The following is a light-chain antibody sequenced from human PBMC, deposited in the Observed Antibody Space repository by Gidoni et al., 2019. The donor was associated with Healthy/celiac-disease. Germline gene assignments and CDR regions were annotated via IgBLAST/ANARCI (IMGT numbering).Light chain of an antibody. V-gene: IGKV1-39*01. CDR2: AAS. Sequence: DIQMTQSPSSLSASVGDSVTITCRASQSISSYLNWYQQKPGKAPKLLIYAASSLQSGVPSRFSGSGSGTDFTFTISSLQPEDFATYYCQQSYSTPRTFGQGTKVEIK. J-gene: IGKJ1*01. CDR1: QSISSY. CDR3: QQSYSTPRT.